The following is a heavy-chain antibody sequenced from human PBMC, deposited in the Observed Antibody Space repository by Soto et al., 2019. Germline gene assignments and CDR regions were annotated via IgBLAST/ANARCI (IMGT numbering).Heavy chain of an antibody. V-gene: IGHV4-59*01. J-gene: IGHJ4*02. Sequence: SETLSLTCTVSGGSISSYYWSWIRPPPGKGLEWIGYIYYSGSTNYNPSLKSRVTISVDTSKNQFSLKLSSVTAADTAVYYCARATSPVAVAAWTHYFDYWGQGTLVTVSS. CDR3: ARATSPVAVAAWTHYFDY. D-gene: IGHD2-15*01. CDR1: GGSISSYY. CDR2: IYYSGST.